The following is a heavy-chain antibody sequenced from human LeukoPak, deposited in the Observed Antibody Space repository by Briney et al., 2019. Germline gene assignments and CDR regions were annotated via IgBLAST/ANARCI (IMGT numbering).Heavy chain of an antibody. J-gene: IGHJ4*02. V-gene: IGHV4-39*01. Sequence: SETLSLTCTVSGGSTSSSSYYWGWIRQPPGKGLEWIGNIYYTGRTYYNPSLKSRVTISVDTSKNQFSLKLSSVSAADTTVYYCARLYYYDSSGPPLWGQGTLVTVSS. CDR1: GGSTSSSSYY. D-gene: IGHD3-22*01. CDR2: IYYTGRT. CDR3: ARLYYYDSSGPPL.